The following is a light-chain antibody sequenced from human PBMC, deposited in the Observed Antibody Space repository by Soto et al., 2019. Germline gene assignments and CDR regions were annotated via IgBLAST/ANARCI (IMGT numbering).Light chain of an antibody. CDR1: SSDVGGYNY. CDR3: QSYDSTLRGLYV. Sequence: QSVLTQPASVSGSPGQSITISCTGTSSDVGGYNYVSWYQQNPGKAPKLMIYDVSNRPSGVSNRFSGSKSGNTASLTISGLQAEAEADYYCQSYDSTLRGLYVLGTGTKLTVL. CDR2: DVS. V-gene: IGLV2-14*01. J-gene: IGLJ1*01.